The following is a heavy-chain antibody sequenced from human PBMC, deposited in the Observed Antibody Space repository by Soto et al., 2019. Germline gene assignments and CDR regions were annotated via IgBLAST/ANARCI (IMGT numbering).Heavy chain of an antibody. CDR1: GFTFSSYG. D-gene: IGHD3-10*01. Sequence: SLRLSCAASGFTFSSYGMHWVRQAPGKGLEWVAVIWYDGSNKYYADSVKGRFTISRDNSKNTLYLQMNSLRAEDTAVYYCARGPEGSGKRDYFDYWGQGTLVTVSS. CDR2: IWYDGSNK. V-gene: IGHV3-33*01. CDR3: ARGPEGSGKRDYFDY. J-gene: IGHJ4*02.